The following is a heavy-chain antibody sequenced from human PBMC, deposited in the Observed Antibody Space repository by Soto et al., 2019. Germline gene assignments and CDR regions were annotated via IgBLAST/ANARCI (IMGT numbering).Heavy chain of an antibody. Sequence: SETLSLTCTVSGGSISSGGYYWSWIRQHPGKGLEWIGYIYYSGSTYYNPSLKSRVTISVDTSKNQFSLKLSSVTAADTAVYYCARDRLNILTGYPYYYYGMGVWGQGTTVTVSS. CDR3: ARDRLNILTGYPYYYYGMGV. J-gene: IGHJ6*02. CDR2: IYYSGST. CDR1: GGSISSGGYY. V-gene: IGHV4-31*03. D-gene: IGHD3-9*01.